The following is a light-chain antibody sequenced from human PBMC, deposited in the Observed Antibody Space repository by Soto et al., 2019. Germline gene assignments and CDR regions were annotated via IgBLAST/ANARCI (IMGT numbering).Light chain of an antibody. Sequence: QSALTQPPSVSGSPGQSVTISCSGTSSDVGSYNRVSWYQQPPGTAPKLIIYEVSYRPSGVPDRFSGSKSGNAASLTISGLQAEDEADYYCISYRSGNTLVFGGGTKLTVL. J-gene: IGLJ3*02. CDR3: ISYRSGNTLV. V-gene: IGLV2-18*02. CDR2: EVS. CDR1: SSDVGSYNR.